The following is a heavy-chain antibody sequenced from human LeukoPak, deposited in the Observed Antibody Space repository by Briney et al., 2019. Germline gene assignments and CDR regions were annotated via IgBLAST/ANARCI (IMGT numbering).Heavy chain of an antibody. Sequence: PGGSLRLSXAASGFTFSNAWMSWVSQAPGKGLEWVGRIRSKPDGGTTDYAAPVKGRFTISRDDSKNTLYLQMNSLKIEDTAVHYCTAGGYSGYSDWGQGTLVTVSS. V-gene: IGHV3-15*01. J-gene: IGHJ4*02. CDR1: GFTFSNAW. CDR2: IRSKPDGGTT. CDR3: TAGGYSGYSD. D-gene: IGHD5-12*01.